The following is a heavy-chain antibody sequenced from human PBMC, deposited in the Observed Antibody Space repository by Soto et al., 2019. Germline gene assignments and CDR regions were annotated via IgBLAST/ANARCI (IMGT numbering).Heavy chain of an antibody. V-gene: IGHV3-74*01. CDR2: IKTDGSNT. CDR3: VRARSYNYCHRDY. J-gene: IGHJ4*02. Sequence: GGSLRLSCAASGFTFSGYSMHWVRQAPGKGLVWVSRIKTDGSNTYYADSVKGRFTISRDNAKNTLFLQMNSLRAEDTAVYFCVRARSYNYCHRDYWAQGTLVTVSS. CDR1: GFTFSGYS. D-gene: IGHD1-1*01.